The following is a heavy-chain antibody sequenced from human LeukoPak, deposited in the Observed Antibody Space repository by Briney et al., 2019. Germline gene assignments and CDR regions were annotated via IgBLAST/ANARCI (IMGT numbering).Heavy chain of an antibody. J-gene: IGHJ5*02. CDR1: GFTLSDYY. Sequence: GGSLRLSCAASGFTLSDYYMSWVRQAPGKGPEWVAYITANNTTKYYADSVKGRFTISRDNAKKSLFLQMTSLRAEDTAVYYCAAASAFSSSWRSWGQGTVVTVSS. D-gene: IGHD6-13*01. CDR2: ITANNTTK. CDR3: AAASAFSSSWRS. V-gene: IGHV3-11*04.